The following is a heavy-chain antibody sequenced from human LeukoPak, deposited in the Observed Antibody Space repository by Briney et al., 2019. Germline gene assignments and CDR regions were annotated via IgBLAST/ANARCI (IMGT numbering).Heavy chain of an antibody. V-gene: IGHV5-51*01. Sequence: GESLKISCKGSGYSFTSYWIGWVRQMPGKGLERMGIIYPGDSDTRYSPSFQGQVTISADKSISTAYLQWSSLKASDTAMYYCARPSRMDGDLFDYWGQGTLVTVSS. CDR2: IYPGDSDT. CDR3: ARPSRMDGDLFDY. D-gene: IGHD4-17*01. CDR1: GYSFTSYW. J-gene: IGHJ4*02.